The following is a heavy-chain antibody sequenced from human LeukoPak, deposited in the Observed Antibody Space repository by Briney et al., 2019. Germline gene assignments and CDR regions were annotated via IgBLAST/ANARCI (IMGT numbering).Heavy chain of an antibody. D-gene: IGHD3-10*01. CDR3: ARDIRITMVRGVSDY. J-gene: IGHJ4*02. Sequence: GGSLRPSCAASGFTFSSYAMHWVRQAPGKGLEWVAVISYDGSNKYYADSVKGRFTISRDNSKNTLYLQMNSLRAEDTAVYYCARDIRITMVRGVSDYWGQGTLVTVSS. CDR2: ISYDGSNK. V-gene: IGHV3-30-3*01. CDR1: GFTFSSYA.